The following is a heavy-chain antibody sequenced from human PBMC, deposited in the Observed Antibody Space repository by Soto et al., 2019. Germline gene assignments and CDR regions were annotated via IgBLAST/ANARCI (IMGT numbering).Heavy chain of an antibody. Sequence: GASVKVSCKASGYTFTSYGISWVRQAPGQGLEWMGWISAYNGNTNYAQKLQGRVTMTTDTSTSTAYMELRSLRSDDTAVYYCARDIEVLWFGELLYPIYWGQGTLVTVSS. CDR3: ARDIEVLWFGELLYPIY. V-gene: IGHV1-18*01. J-gene: IGHJ4*02. CDR1: GYTFTSYG. CDR2: ISAYNGNT. D-gene: IGHD3-10*01.